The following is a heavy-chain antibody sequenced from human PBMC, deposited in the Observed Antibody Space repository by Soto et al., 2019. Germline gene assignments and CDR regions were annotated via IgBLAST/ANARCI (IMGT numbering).Heavy chain of an antibody. J-gene: IGHJ4*02. V-gene: IGHV3-23*01. CDR2: ISGSGGIT. Sequence: PGGSLRLSCAASGFTFSSYAMSWVRQAPGKGLGWVSGISGSGGITYYADSVKGRFTISRDNSKNTLYLQLNSLRAEDTAVYYCAQSKVGATSNYFDYWGQGTLVTVSS. CDR3: AQSKVGATSNYFDY. D-gene: IGHD1-26*01. CDR1: GFTFSSYA.